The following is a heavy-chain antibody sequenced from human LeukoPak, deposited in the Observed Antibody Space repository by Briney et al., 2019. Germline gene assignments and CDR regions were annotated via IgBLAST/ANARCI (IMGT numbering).Heavy chain of an antibody. V-gene: IGHV4-30-2*01. D-gene: IGHD3-10*01. Sequence: PSQTLSLTCAVSGGSISSGGYSWSWIRQPPGKGLEWIGYIYHSGSTYYNPSLKSRVTISVDRSKNQFSLKLSSVTAADTAVYYCARAMVRGVTDHFDYWGQGTLVTVSS. CDR2: IYHSGST. J-gene: IGHJ4*02. CDR3: ARAMVRGVTDHFDY. CDR1: GGSISSGGYS.